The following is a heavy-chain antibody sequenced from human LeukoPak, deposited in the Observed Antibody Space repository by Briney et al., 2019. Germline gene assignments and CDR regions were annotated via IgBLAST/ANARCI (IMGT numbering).Heavy chain of an antibody. CDR2: INHSGST. Sequence: SETLSLTCAVYGGSFSGYYWSWIRQPPGKGLEWIGEINHSGSTNYNPSLKSRVTISVDTSKNQFSLKLSSVTAADTAVYYCARGLYSGSDNDRRIDYWGQGTLVTVSS. D-gene: IGHD5-12*01. V-gene: IGHV4-34*01. J-gene: IGHJ4*02. CDR1: GGSFSGYY. CDR3: ARGLYSGSDNDRRIDY.